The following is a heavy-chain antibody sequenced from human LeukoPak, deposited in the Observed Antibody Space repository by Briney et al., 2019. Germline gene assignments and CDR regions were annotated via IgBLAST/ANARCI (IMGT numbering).Heavy chain of an antibody. J-gene: IGHJ4*02. CDR3: ARGAGANSGDY. V-gene: IGHV1-46*01. D-gene: IGHD4-23*01. Sequence: ASVKVSCKASGYTFTRYYIHWVRQAPGQGLEWMGIINPSGGSTSYAQKFQGRVTMARDTSTGAVYMDLSSLRSEDTAVYYCARGAGANSGDYWGQGTPVTVSS. CDR2: INPSGGST. CDR1: GYTFTRYY.